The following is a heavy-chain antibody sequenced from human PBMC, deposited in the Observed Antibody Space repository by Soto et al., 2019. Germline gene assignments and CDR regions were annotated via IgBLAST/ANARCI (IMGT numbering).Heavy chain of an antibody. CDR1: GGSFSGYY. CDR2: INHSGST. V-gene: IGHV4-34*01. D-gene: IGHD2-2*01. CDR3: ARGLFVVPAGQRGRWFDP. Sequence: SETLSLTCTVYGGSFSGYYWSWIRQPPGKGLEWIGEINHSGSTNYNPSLKSRVTISVDTSKNQFSLKLSSVTAADTAVYYCARGLFVVPAGQRGRWFDPWGQGTLVTVSS. J-gene: IGHJ5*02.